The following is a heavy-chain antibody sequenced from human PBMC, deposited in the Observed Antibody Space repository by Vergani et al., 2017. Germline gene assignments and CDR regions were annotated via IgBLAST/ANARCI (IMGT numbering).Heavy chain of an antibody. CDR3: AGGPPGIVGVHWFDP. Sequence: QVQLVQSGAEVKKPGSSVKVSCKASGGTFSSYTISWVRQAPGQGLEWMGRIIPILGIANYAQKFQGRVTITADKSTSTAYMELSSLRSEDTAVYYCAGGPPGIVGVHWFDPWGQGTLVTVSS. CDR2: IIPILGIA. CDR1: GGTFSSYT. V-gene: IGHV1-69*02. D-gene: IGHD1-26*01. J-gene: IGHJ5*02.